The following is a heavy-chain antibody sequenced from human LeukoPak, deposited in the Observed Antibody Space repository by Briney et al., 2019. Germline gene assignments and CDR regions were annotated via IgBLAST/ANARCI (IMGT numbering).Heavy chain of an antibody. CDR2: IYYSRST. Sequence: SQTLSLTCTVSGGSISSGDYYWSWIRQPPGKGLEWIGYIYYSRSTYYTPSLKSRVTISLDTSKNQFSLRLSSVTAADTAVHYCARAIASSGSRLFDYWGQGTLVTVSS. D-gene: IGHD3-10*01. V-gene: IGHV4-30-4*01. CDR1: GGSISSGDYY. J-gene: IGHJ4*02. CDR3: ARAIASSGSRLFDY.